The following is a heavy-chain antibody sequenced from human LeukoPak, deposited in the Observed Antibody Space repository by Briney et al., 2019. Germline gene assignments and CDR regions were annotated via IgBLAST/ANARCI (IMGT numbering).Heavy chain of an antibody. CDR3: TTGTWIQLWLADY. CDR1: GFTFSNAC. V-gene: IGHV3-15*01. CDR2: IKGKTDGGTT. J-gene: IGHJ4*02. D-gene: IGHD5-18*01. Sequence: TGGSLRLSCAASGFTFSNACMSWVRQAPGKGLEWVGHIKGKTDGGTTDYAAPVQGRFTISRDDSKNTLFLQMNSLKTEDTAVYYCTTGTWIQLWLADYWGQGTLVTVFS.